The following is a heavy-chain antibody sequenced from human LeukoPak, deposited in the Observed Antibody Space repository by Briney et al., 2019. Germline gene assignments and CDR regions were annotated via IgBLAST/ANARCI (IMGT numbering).Heavy chain of an antibody. CDR3: ARSAPATQGDAFDI. Sequence: AVKVSCRASGGTFSSYAMSWVRQAPGQGLELMGGIIPIFGTANYAQKFQGRVTITADESTSTAYMELSSLRSEDTAVYYCARSAPATQGDAFDIWGQGTMVTVSS. CDR1: GGTFSSYA. CDR2: IIPIFGTA. J-gene: IGHJ3*02. V-gene: IGHV1-69*13.